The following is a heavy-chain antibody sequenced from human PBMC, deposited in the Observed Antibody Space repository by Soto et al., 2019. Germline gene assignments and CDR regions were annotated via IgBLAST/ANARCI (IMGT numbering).Heavy chain of an antibody. CDR1: GYTFTSYY. Sequence: ASVKVSCKASGYTFTSYYMHWVRQAPGQGLEWMGIINPSGGSTSYAQKFQGRVTMTRDTSTSTVYMELSSLRSEDTAVYYCARAPGDSSGYYHEGEFDYWGQGTLVTASS. CDR3: ARAPGDSSGYYHEGEFDY. D-gene: IGHD3-22*01. J-gene: IGHJ4*02. V-gene: IGHV1-46*01. CDR2: INPSGGST.